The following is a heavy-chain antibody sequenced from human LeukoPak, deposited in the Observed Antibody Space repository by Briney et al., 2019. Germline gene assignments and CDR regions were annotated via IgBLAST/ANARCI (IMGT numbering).Heavy chain of an antibody. V-gene: IGHV4-39*02. CDR1: GGSISSSHYY. CDR2: IYYSGSA. Sequence: SETLSLTCTVSGGSISSSHYYWGWIRQPPGMGLEWIGSIYYSGSAYYNPSLKSRVTFPVDTSKNQFSLRLSSVTAADTAVYYCAKDQFHSSTGLGWFDPWGQGTLVTVSS. J-gene: IGHJ5*02. CDR3: AKDQFHSSTGLGWFDP. D-gene: IGHD2-2*01.